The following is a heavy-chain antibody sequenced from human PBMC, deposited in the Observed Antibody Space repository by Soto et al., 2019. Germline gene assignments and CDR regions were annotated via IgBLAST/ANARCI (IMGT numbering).Heavy chain of an antibody. CDR3: TTEAFRGEGCFDH. CDR2: IKSETDGGST. V-gene: IGHV3-15*01. Sequence: EVQLVESGGGLVKPGGSLRLSCAASGFTFSNAWMSWVRQAPGKGLEWVGRIKSETDGGSTDYAATVKGRFTISRDDSKNTLYLQVSSLKTEDTDVYYCTTEAFRGEGCFDHLGQGTLVTVSS. CDR1: GFTFSNAW. J-gene: IGHJ4*02. D-gene: IGHD3-10*01.